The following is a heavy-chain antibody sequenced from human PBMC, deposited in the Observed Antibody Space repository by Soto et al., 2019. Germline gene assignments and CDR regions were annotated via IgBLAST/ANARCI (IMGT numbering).Heavy chain of an antibody. CDR3: AKAGGAAGTVDYFDS. D-gene: IGHD6-13*01. J-gene: IGHJ4*02. Sequence: GGSLRLSCAASGFTFNNYAINWVRQSPGKGLEWVSVISGSAGSTYYADSVKGRLTITRDNSKNTLYLQMSSLRAEDTAVYYCAKAGGAAGTVDYFDSWGQGTLVTVSS. V-gene: IGHV3-23*01. CDR2: ISGSAGST. CDR1: GFTFNNYA.